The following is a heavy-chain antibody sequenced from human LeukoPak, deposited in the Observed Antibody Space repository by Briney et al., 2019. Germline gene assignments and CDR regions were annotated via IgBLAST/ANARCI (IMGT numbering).Heavy chain of an antibody. CDR3: ARDNNGMDV. CDR1: GGSISSYY. Sequence: PSETLSLTCTVSGGSISSYYWSWIRQPPGKGLEWIGYIYYSGSTNYNPSLKSRVTISVGTSKNQFSLKLSSVTAAVTAVYYCARDNNGMDVWGQGTTVTVSS. J-gene: IGHJ6*02. CDR2: IYYSGST. V-gene: IGHV4-59*01.